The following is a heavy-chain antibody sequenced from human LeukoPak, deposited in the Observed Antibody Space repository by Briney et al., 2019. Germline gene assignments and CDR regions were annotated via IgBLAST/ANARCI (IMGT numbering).Heavy chain of an antibody. Sequence: PGGSLRLCCAASGFTFSSYSMNWVRQAPGKGLEWVSYISSSSSTIYYADSVKGRFTISRDNAKNSLYLQMSSLRAEDTAVYYCASTVATSYYFDYWGQGTLVTVSS. J-gene: IGHJ4*02. CDR1: GFTFSSYS. D-gene: IGHD5-12*01. V-gene: IGHV3-48*01. CDR2: ISSSSSTI. CDR3: ASTVATSYYFDY.